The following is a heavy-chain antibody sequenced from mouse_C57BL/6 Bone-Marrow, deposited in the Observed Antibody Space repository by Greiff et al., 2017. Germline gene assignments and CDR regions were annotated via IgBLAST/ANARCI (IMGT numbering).Heavy chain of an antibody. Sequence: QVHVKQSGAELVRPGTSVKVSCKASGYAFTNYLIEWVKQRPGQGLEWIGVINPGSGGTNYNEKFKGKATLTADKSSSTAYMQLSSLTSEDSAVYFCARPDSSGYVVGCWGQGTTLTVSS. CDR2: INPGSGGT. CDR3: ARPDSSGYVVGC. V-gene: IGHV1-54*01. CDR1: GYAFTNYL. D-gene: IGHD3-2*02. J-gene: IGHJ2*01.